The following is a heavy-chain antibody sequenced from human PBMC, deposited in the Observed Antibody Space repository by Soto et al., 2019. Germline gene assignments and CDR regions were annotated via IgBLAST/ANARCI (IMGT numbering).Heavy chain of an antibody. Sequence: SVKVSCKAPGGTFSSYAISWVRQAPGQGLEWMGGIIPIFGTANYAQKFQGRVTITADESTSTAYMELSSLRSEDTAVYYCARVTKTGWLQFGWFDPWGQGTLVTVSS. V-gene: IGHV1-69*13. CDR1: GGTFSSYA. D-gene: IGHD5-12*01. J-gene: IGHJ5*02. CDR2: IIPIFGTA. CDR3: ARVTKTGWLQFGWFDP.